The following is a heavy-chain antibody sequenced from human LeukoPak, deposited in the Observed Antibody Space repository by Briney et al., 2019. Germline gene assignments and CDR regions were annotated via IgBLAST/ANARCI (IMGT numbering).Heavy chain of an antibody. J-gene: IGHJ6*02. V-gene: IGHV3-66*01. CDR1: GFTVSSNY. CDR3: ARDTYGSGALGMDV. CDR2: IYSGGST. D-gene: IGHD3-10*01. Sequence: GGSLRLSCAASGFTVSSNYMSWVRQAPGKGLEWVSVIYSGGSTYYADSVKGRFTISRDNSKNTLYLQMNSLRAEDTAVYYCARDTYGSGALGMDVWGQGTTVTVSS.